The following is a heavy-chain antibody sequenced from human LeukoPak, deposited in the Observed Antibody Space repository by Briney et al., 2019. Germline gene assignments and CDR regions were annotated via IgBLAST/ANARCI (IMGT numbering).Heavy chain of an antibody. CDR1: GFTFSSYS. V-gene: IGHV3-48*04. CDR3: ARREVTTWAFDI. Sequence: TGGSLRLSCAASGFTFSSYSMNWARQAPGKGLEWVSYISSSNTIYYADSVKGRFTISRDNAKNSLYLQMNSLRAEDTAVYYCARREVTTWAFDIWGQGTMVTVSS. D-gene: IGHD4-17*01. J-gene: IGHJ3*02. CDR2: ISSSNTI.